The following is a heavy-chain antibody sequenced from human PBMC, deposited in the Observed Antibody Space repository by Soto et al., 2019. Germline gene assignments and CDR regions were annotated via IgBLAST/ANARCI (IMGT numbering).Heavy chain of an antibody. Sequence: GASVKVSYKASGYTFTSYAMHWVRRAPGQRLEWMGWINAGNGNTKYSQKFQGRVTITRDTSASTAYMELSSLRSEDTAVYYCARGGSLYWYFDLWGRGTLVTVSS. J-gene: IGHJ2*01. D-gene: IGHD1-26*01. CDR2: INAGNGNT. CDR3: ARGGSLYWYFDL. V-gene: IGHV1-3*01. CDR1: GYTFTSYA.